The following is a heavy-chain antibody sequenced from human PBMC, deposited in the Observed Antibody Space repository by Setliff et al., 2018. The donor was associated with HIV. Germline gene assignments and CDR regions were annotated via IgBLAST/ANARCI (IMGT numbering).Heavy chain of an antibody. Sequence: GASVKVSCKASGGTFSNYGMSWVRQAPGQGLEWMGGIIPISGTANYAQKFQGRVTITTDESTSTAYMELSGLRSEDTAVYCCARGFGGYCSSMSCPGLFDPWGQGTLVTVS. J-gene: IGHJ5*02. CDR2: IIPISGTA. D-gene: IGHD2-2*01. CDR1: GGTFSNYG. V-gene: IGHV1-69*05. CDR3: ARGFGGYCSSMSCPGLFDP.